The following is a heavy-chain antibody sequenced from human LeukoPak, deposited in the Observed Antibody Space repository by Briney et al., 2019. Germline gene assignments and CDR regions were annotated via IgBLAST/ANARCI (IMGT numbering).Heavy chain of an antibody. V-gene: IGHV1-69*13. CDR3: ARGDPIAVARFDY. D-gene: IGHD6-19*01. CDR1: GGTFSSYA. Sequence: SVKVSCKASGGTFSSYAISWVRQAPGQGLEWMGGIIPIFGTANYAQKFQGRVTITADESTSTAYMELSSLRSEDTAVYYCARGDPIAVARFDYWGQGTLVTVSS. CDR2: IIPIFGTA. J-gene: IGHJ4*02.